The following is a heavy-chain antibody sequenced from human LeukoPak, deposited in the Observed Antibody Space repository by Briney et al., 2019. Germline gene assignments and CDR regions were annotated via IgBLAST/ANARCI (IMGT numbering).Heavy chain of an antibody. CDR1: GYTFTGYY. CDR2: INPNSGGT. V-gene: IGHV1-2*02. CDR3: ARDDETEKVVIAY. D-gene: IGHD3-22*01. J-gene: IGHJ4*02. Sequence: ASVKVSCKASGYTFTGYYMHWVRQAPGQGLEWMGWINPNSGGTNYAQKFQGRVTMTRDTSISTAYMELSRLRSDDTAVYYCARDDETEKVVIAYWGQGTLVTVS.